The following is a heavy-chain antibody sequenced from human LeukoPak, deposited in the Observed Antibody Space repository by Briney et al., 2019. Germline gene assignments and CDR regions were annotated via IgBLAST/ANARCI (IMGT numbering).Heavy chain of an antibody. CDR1: GGSFSGYY. J-gene: IGHJ4*02. V-gene: IGHV4-34*01. Sequence: PSETLSLTCAVYGGSFSGYYLSWIRQPPGKGLEWIGEINHSGSTNYNPSLKSRVTISVDTSKNQFSLKLSSVTAADTAVYYCARLDLDFWSGYPFDYWGQGTLVTVSS. CDR2: INHSGST. D-gene: IGHD3-3*01. CDR3: ARLDLDFWSGYPFDY.